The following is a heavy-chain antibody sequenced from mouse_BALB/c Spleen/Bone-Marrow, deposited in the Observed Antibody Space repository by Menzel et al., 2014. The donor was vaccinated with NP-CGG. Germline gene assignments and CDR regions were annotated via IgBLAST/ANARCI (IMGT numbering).Heavy chain of an antibody. Sequence: VQLQQSGAELVKPGASVKLSCTASGFNIKDTYMHWVKQRPEQGLEWIGRIDPANGNTKYDPKFQGKATITADTSSNTAYLQLSSLTSEDTGAADCALYYDYDVGYWGQGTTLTVSS. J-gene: IGHJ2*01. CDR2: IDPANGNT. CDR3: ALYYDYDVGY. D-gene: IGHD2-4*01. V-gene: IGHV14-3*02. CDR1: GFNIKDTY.